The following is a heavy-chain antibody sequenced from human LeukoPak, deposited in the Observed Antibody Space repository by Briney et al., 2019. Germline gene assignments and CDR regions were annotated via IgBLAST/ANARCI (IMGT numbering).Heavy chain of an antibody. V-gene: IGHV3-23*01. J-gene: IGHJ4*02. CDR2: ISGSGGST. D-gene: IGHD5-24*01. Sequence: PGGSLRLSCAASGFTFSSYAMSWVRQAPGKGLEWVSAISGSGGSTYYADSVKGRFTISRDNSKNTLYLQMNSLRAEDTAVYYCAKPPGGRWLQSLAFDYWGQGTLVTVSS. CDR1: GFTFSSYA. CDR3: AKPPGGRWLQSLAFDY.